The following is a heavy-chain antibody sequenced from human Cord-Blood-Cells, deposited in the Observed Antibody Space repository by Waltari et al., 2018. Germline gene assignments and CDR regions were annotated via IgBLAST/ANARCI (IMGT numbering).Heavy chain of an antibody. Sequence: QVQLVQSGAEVKKPGSSVKVSCKASGGTFSSYAISWVRQAPGQGLAWMGGIIPIVCTANYAQKFQGRVTITAEESTSTAYMELSSLRSEDTAVYYCAGDAGIAARVYWYVDLWGRGTLVTVSS. CDR3: AGDAGIAARVYWYVDL. CDR1: GGTFSSYA. J-gene: IGHJ2*01. CDR2: IIPIVCTA. V-gene: IGHV1-69*01. D-gene: IGHD6-6*01.